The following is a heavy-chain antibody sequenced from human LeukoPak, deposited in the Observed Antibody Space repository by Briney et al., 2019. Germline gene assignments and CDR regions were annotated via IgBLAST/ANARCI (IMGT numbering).Heavy chain of an antibody. CDR3: ARNYDFWSGYDPNWFDP. J-gene: IGHJ5*02. V-gene: IGHV1-2*02. CDR2: INPNSGGT. D-gene: IGHD3-3*01. Sequence: ASVKVSCKASGYTFTGYYMHWVRQDPGQGLEGRGWINPNSGGTNYAQKFQRRVTMTRDTSISTAYMGLSRLRSDDTAVYYCARNYDFWSGYDPNWFDPWGQGTLVTVSS. CDR1: GYTFTGYY.